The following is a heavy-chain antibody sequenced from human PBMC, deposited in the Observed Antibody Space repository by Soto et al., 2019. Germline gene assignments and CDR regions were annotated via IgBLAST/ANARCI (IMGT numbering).Heavy chain of an antibody. CDR2: INHSGST. CDR1: GGSFSGYY. V-gene: IGHV4-34*01. D-gene: IGHD3-10*01. CDR3: ARSPVITMVRGVIITSRGGFDP. Sequence: QVQLQQWGAGLLKPSETLSLTCAVYGGSFSGYYWSWIRQPPGKGLEWIGEINHSGSTNYNPSLKSRVTISVDTSKNQFYLKLSSVTAADTAVYYCARSPVITMVRGVIITSRGGFDPWGQGTLVTVSS. J-gene: IGHJ5*02.